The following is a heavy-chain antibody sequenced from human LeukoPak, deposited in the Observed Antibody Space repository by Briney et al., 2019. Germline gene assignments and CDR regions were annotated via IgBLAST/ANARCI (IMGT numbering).Heavy chain of an antibody. Sequence: GGSLRLSSAASGFPFSSYDMHWVRQAPGKGLDWVSFTSYDGSNKYYADSVKGRLTISRDNSKNTLDLQMNSLRAEDTAMYYCARGDDSSGYFYSYFDYWGQGTLVTVSS. CDR1: GFPFSSYD. D-gene: IGHD3-22*01. J-gene: IGHJ4*02. V-gene: IGHV3-30-3*01. CDR2: TSYDGSNK. CDR3: ARGDDSSGYFYSYFDY.